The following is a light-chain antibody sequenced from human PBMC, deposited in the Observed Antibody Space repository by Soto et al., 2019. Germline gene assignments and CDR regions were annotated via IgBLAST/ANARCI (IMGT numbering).Light chain of an antibody. CDR2: GAS. CDR1: QDIGTS. CDR3: QHYNNLPPFT. J-gene: IGKJ3*01. V-gene: IGKV1-33*01. Sequence: DIQMTQSPSSLSASVGARVSITCQASQDIGTSLSWFQHKPGRAPKLLIYGASYLETGVPSRFRGSGSGTDFTFTITSLQPEDIVTYYCQHYNNLPPFTFGPGTIVDIK.